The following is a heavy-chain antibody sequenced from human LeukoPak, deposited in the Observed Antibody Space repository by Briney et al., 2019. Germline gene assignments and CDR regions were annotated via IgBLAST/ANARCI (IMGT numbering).Heavy chain of an antibody. J-gene: IGHJ4*02. D-gene: IGHD6-13*01. CDR1: GGSISSGGYY. Sequence: PSETLSLTCTVSGGSISSGGYYWSWIRQPPGKGLEWIGYIYHSGSTYYNPSLKSRVTISVDRSKNQFSLKLSSVTAADTAVYYCARSPWYSSSWYYFDYWGQGTLVTVSS. CDR3: ARSPWYSSSWYYFDY. V-gene: IGHV4-30-2*01. CDR2: IYHSGST.